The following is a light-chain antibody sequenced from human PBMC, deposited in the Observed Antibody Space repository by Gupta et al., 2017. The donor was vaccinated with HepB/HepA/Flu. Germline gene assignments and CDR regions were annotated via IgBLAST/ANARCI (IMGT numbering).Light chain of an antibody. J-gene: IGLJ2*01. CDR1: SSNIGSNY. V-gene: IGLV1-47*01. CDR2: KNN. CDR3: AAWDDSLSGLV. Sequence: QSVLTQTPSVPANPGPRVTISCSGSSSNIGSNYVYWYQPLPGTAPTLLIYKNNQRPSGVPDRFSGSKSGTSASLAISRLRSGDEADYYCAAWDDSLSGLVFGGGTKLTVL.